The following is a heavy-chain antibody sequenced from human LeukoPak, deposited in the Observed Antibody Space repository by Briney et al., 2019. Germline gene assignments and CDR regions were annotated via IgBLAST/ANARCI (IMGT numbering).Heavy chain of an antibody. V-gene: IGHV3-48*03. CDR2: ISSSGSTK. J-gene: IGHJ4*02. CDR3: ARAFGSGSYSF. CDR1: GFTFSSYE. D-gene: IGHD3-10*01. Sequence: GGSLRLSCAASGFTFSSYEMNWVRQAPGKGLEWVSYISSSGSTKYYADSVKGRITISRDNAKKSMYLQMNSLRAEDTAVYYCARAFGSGSYSFWGQGTLVSVSS.